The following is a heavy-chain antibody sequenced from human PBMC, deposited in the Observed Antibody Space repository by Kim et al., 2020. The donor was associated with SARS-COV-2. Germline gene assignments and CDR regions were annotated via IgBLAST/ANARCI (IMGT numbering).Heavy chain of an antibody. J-gene: IGHJ5*02. D-gene: IGHD1-26*01. CDR1: GFTFSSYA. V-gene: IGHV3-23*03. CDR2: IYSGGSST. CDR3: AKDIPTQELPGALGIWLDFDH. Sequence: GGSLRLSCAASGFTFSSYAMSWVRQAPGKGLEWVSVIYSGGSSTYYADSVKGRFTISRDNSRNTLYLQMNSLRAEDTAIYYCAKDIPTQELPGALGIWLDFDHCGQGTLVTVSS.